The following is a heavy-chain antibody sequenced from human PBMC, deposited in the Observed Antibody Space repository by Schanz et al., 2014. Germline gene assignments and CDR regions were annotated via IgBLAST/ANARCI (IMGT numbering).Heavy chain of an antibody. CDR3: ARDSSSVWFFDL. V-gene: IGHV3-33*01. CDR2: IWYDGNNK. CDR1: GFTFSSYG. D-gene: IGHD6-13*01. Sequence: QVQLVESGGCVVQPGRSLRLSCAASGFTFSSYGMHWVRQAPGKGLEWVAVIWYDGNNKYYADSVKGRFTISRDNSKNPLYLQMNSLRADDTALYYCARDSSSVWFFDLWGRGSLVTVSS. J-gene: IGHJ2*01.